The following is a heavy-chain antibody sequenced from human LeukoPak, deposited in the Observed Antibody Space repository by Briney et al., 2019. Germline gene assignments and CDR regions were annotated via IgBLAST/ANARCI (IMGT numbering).Heavy chain of an antibody. D-gene: IGHD6-6*01. Sequence: GGSLRPSCAASGFTFSSYAMSRVRQAPGKGLEWVSAISGSGGSTYYADSVKGRFTISRDNSKNTLYLQMNSLRAEDTAVYYCARSSIDRSYYFDYWGQGTLVIVSS. J-gene: IGHJ4*02. CDR1: GFTFSSYA. V-gene: IGHV3-23*01. CDR2: ISGSGGST. CDR3: ARSSIDRSYYFDY.